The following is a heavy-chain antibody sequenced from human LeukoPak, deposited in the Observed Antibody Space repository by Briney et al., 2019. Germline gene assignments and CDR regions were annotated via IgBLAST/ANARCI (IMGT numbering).Heavy chain of an antibody. CDR1: GFTFSSYS. Sequence: GGSLRLSCAASGFTFSSYSMNWVRQAPGKGLEWVSSISSSSSYIYYADSVKGRFTISRDNAKNSLYLQMNSLRAEDTAVYYCARGGVYSGSYYQVRDAFDIWGQGAMVTVSS. CDR3: ARGGVYSGSYYQVRDAFDI. D-gene: IGHD1-26*01. CDR2: ISSSSSYI. V-gene: IGHV3-21*01. J-gene: IGHJ3*02.